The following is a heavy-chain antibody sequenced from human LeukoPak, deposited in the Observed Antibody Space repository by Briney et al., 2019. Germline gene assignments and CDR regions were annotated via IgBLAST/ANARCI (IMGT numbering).Heavy chain of an antibody. CDR3: ARDRLLSR. CDR2: IYYSGST. J-gene: IGHJ4*02. Sequence: SETLSLTCTVSGGSISSYYWSWIRQPPGKGLEWIGYIYYSGSTNYNPSLKSRVTISLDTSKNQFSLKLSSVTAADTAVYYCARDRLLSRWGQGTLVTVSS. D-gene: IGHD2/OR15-2a*01. CDR1: GGSISSYY. V-gene: IGHV4-59*01.